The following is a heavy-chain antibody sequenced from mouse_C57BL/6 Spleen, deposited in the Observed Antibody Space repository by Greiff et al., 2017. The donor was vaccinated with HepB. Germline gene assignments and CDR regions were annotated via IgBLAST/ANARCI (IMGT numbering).Heavy chain of an antibody. CDR1: GFTFTDYY. CDR3: ARYTIYYYGSSHFDY. Sequence: EVMLVESGGGLVQPGGSLSLSCAASGFTFTDYYMSWVRQPPGKALEWLGFIRNKANGYTTEYSASVKGRFTISRDNSQSILYLQMNALRAEDSATYYCARYTIYYYGSSHFDYWGQGTTLTVSS. J-gene: IGHJ2*01. V-gene: IGHV7-3*01. D-gene: IGHD1-1*01. CDR2: IRNKANGYTT.